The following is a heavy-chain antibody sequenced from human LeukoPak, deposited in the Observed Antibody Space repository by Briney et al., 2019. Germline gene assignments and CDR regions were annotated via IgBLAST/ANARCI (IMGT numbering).Heavy chain of an antibody. D-gene: IGHD6-13*01. CDR1: GFGFSNAY. V-gene: IGHV3-15*04. CDR2: IENRGAGGTI. J-gene: IGHJ4*02. CDR3: ATERRAATDFDY. Sequence: GGSLRLSCAASGFGFSNAYMSWFRQAPGKGLEWVGRIENRGAGGTIDYAAPVKGRFIISRDDSKNTLYLQMNSLKTEDTAVYYCATERRAATDFDYWGQGTLVTVSS.